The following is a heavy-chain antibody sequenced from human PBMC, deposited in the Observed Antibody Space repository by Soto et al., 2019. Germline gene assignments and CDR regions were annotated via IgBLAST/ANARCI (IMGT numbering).Heavy chain of an antibody. Sequence: GGSLRLSCAASGFTFSSYAMSWVRQAPGKGLEWVSAISGSGGSTYYADSGKGRFTISRDNSKNTLYLQMNSLRAEDTAVYYCANLVGVAGTWRYYYYGMDVWGQGTTVTVSS. J-gene: IGHJ6*02. CDR2: ISGSGGST. CDR1: GFTFSSYA. CDR3: ANLVGVAGTWRYYYYGMDV. V-gene: IGHV3-23*01. D-gene: IGHD6-19*01.